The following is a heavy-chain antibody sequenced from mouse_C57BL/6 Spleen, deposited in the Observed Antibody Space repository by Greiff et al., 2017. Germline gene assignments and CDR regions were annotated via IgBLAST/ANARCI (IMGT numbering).Heavy chain of an antibody. Sequence: EVHLVESGGGLVKPGGSLKLSCAASGFTFSDYGMHWVRQAPEKGLEWVAYISSGSSTIYYADTVKGRFTVTRDNAKNTLFLQMTSLRSEDTAMYYCASDGYFDYWGQGTTLTVSA. CDR2: ISSGSSTI. J-gene: IGHJ2*01. V-gene: IGHV5-17*01. D-gene: IGHD2-3*01. CDR1: GFTFSDYG. CDR3: ASDGYFDY.